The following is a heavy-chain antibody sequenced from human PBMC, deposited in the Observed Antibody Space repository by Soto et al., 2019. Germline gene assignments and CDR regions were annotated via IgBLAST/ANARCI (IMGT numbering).Heavy chain of an antibody. Sequence: SGPTLVNPTETLTLTCTVSGFSLSNARMGVSWIRQPPGKALEWLAHIFSNDEKSYSTSLKSRLTISKDTSKSQVVLTMTNMDPADTATYYCARIPGVAAAGMVFFDYWGQGTLVTVSS. J-gene: IGHJ4*02. CDR2: IFSNDEK. D-gene: IGHD6-13*01. V-gene: IGHV2-26*01. CDR1: GFSLSNARMG. CDR3: ARIPGVAAAGMVFFDY.